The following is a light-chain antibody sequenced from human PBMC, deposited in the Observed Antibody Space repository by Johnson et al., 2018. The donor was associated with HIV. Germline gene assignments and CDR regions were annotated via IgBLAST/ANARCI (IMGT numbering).Light chain of an antibody. J-gene: IGLJ1*01. CDR1: SSNIGNNY. Sequence: QSVLTQAPSVSAAPGQKVTISCSGSSSNIGNNYVSWYQQLPGTAPKLLIYENNKRPSGIPDRFSGSKSGTSATLGIAGLQTGDEADYYCGPWDNSLTAGVFGTGTKVTVL. V-gene: IGLV1-51*02. CDR3: GPWDNSLTAGV. CDR2: ENN.